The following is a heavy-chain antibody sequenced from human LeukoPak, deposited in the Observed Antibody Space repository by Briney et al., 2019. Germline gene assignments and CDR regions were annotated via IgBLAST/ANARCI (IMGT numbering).Heavy chain of an antibody. Sequence: SETLSLTCTVSGGSISNYYWSWIRQPPGKGLEWIGYIYHSGITNYNPSLKSRVTTSIDTSKNQFSLKVNSVTTADTAVYYCARVGTQGYNYGYEDYWGQGTLVTVSS. CDR1: GGSISNYY. D-gene: IGHD5-18*01. CDR3: ARVGTQGYNYGYEDY. CDR2: IYHSGIT. J-gene: IGHJ4*02. V-gene: IGHV4-59*01.